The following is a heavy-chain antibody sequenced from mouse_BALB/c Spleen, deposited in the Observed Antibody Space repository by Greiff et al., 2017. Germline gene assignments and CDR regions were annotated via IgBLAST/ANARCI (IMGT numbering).Heavy chain of an antibody. CDR2: ISSGSSTI. D-gene: IGHD1-1*01. Sequence: DVKLVESGGGLVQPGGSRKLSCAASGFTFSSFGMHWVRQAPEKGLEWVAYISSGSSTIYYADTVKGRFTISRDNPKNTLFLQMTSLRSEDTAMYYCARGYYGSSYSPMDYWGQGTSVTVSS. V-gene: IGHV5-17*02. CDR3: ARGYYGSSYSPMDY. J-gene: IGHJ4*01. CDR1: GFTFSSFG.